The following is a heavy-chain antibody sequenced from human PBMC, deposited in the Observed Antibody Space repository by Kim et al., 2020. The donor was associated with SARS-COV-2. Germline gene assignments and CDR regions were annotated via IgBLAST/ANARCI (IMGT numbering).Heavy chain of an antibody. CDR1: GYTFTSYS. J-gene: IGHJ4*02. Sequence: ASVKVSCKASGYTFTSYSIHWVRQAPGQGLEWVGIVNPSGHSTSYAEKFQGRITLTRDTSTDTVYMELRSLRSEDTAVYYCARAIPFDGTGYFSPFDYWGQGTLVTVSS. CDR3: ARAIPFDGTGYFSPFDY. V-gene: IGHV1-46*01. D-gene: IGHD3-22*01. CDR2: VNPSGHST.